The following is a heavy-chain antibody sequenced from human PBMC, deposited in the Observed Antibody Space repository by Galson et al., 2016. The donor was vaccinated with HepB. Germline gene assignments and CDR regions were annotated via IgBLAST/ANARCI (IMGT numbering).Heavy chain of an antibody. Sequence: SVKVSCKASNYTFTNYGINWVRQAPGQGLEWMGWISAKNGDTKYAQSLQGRGAMTTDTSTDTAYMELRNLRSDDTAVYYCARRKLREVAATPSYFYGMDVWSQGTTVTVSS. CDR3: ARRKLREVAATPSYFYGMDV. CDR1: NYTFTNYG. V-gene: IGHV1-18*01. CDR2: ISAKNGDT. D-gene: IGHD2-15*01. J-gene: IGHJ6*02.